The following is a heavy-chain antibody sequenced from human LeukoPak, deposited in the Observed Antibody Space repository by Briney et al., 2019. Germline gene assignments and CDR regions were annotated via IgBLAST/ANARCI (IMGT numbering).Heavy chain of an antibody. J-gene: IGHJ5*02. Sequence: SETLSLTCSVPGGSVTSGTYHWGWIRQPPGKGLEWLGSVYFDGGTHYKPSLQSRVTISVDTSKNQFSLRLSSVTAADTALYYCARDHYYDGRGRFDPWGQGTLVTVSS. CDR3: ARDHYYDGRGRFDP. CDR2: VYFDGGT. V-gene: IGHV4-39*07. CDR1: GGSVTSGTYH. D-gene: IGHD3-16*01.